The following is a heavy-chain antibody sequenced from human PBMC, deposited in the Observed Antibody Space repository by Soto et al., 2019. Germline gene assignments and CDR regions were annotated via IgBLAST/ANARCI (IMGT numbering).Heavy chain of an antibody. J-gene: IGHJ6*02. CDR3: ASEIYDSSGYYYYYYGMDV. V-gene: IGHV4-61*01. CDR2: IYYSGST. D-gene: IGHD3-22*01. Sequence: PWETLSLTCTVSGGSVSSGSYYWSWIRQPPGKGLEWIGYIYYSGSTNYNPSLKSRVTISVDTSKNQFSLKLSSVTAADTAVYYCASEIYDSSGYYYYYYGMDVWGQGTTVTVSS. CDR1: GGSVSSGSYY.